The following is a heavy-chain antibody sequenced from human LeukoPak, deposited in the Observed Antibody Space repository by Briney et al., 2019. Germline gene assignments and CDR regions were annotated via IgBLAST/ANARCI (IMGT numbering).Heavy chain of an antibody. Sequence: GGSLRLSCAASGFTFGSYWMTWVRQAPGKGLEWVANIKQDGNEQYYVDSVKGRFTISRDNAKNSLYLQMNSLRAEDTAVYYCARAGSIDVWGQGTTVTVSS. CDR1: GFTFGSYW. J-gene: IGHJ6*01. CDR3: ARAGSIDV. V-gene: IGHV3-7*01. CDR2: IKQDGNEQ.